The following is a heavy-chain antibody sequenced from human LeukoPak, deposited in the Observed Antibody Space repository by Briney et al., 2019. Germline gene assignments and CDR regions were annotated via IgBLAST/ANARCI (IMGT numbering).Heavy chain of an antibody. D-gene: IGHD3-10*01. V-gene: IGHV3-21*01. J-gene: IGHJ4*02. CDR3: AKSFWWFGEFSPFDY. Sequence: GGSLRLSCAASGFTFSSYSMNWVRQAPGKGLEWVSSISSSSSYIYYADSVKGRFTISRDNAKNSLYLQMNSLRAEDTAVYYCAKSFWWFGEFSPFDYWGQGTLVTVSS. CDR1: GFTFSSYS. CDR2: ISSSSSYI.